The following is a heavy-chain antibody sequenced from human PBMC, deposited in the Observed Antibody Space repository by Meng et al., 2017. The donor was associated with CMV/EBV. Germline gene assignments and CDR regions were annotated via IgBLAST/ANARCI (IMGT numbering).Heavy chain of an antibody. V-gene: IGHV4-61*02. J-gene: IGHJ4*02. CDR3: ASVQGLGVS. CDR1: GGSISSGSYY. CDR2: IYTSGST. D-gene: IGHD3-10*01. Sequence: QVQLPEAGPGLVKPSQTLSLPCTVSGGSISSGSYYWSWIRQPAGKGLEWIGRIYTSGSTNYNPSLKSRVTISVDTSKNQFSLKLSSVTAADTAVYYCASVQGLGVSWGQGTLVTVSS.